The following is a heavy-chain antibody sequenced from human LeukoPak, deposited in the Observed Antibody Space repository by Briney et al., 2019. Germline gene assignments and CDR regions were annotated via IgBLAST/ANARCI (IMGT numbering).Heavy chain of an antibody. J-gene: IGHJ4*02. Sequence: GGSLRLSCAASGFTFSSYGMHWVRQAPGKGLEGVAVIWYDGSNKYYADSVKGRFTISRDNSKNTLYLQMNSLRAEDTAVYYCARGGDITGTTDYFDYWGQGTLVTVSS. CDR3: ARGGDITGTTDYFDY. D-gene: IGHD1-7*01. V-gene: IGHV3-33*01. CDR1: GFTFSSYG. CDR2: IWYDGSNK.